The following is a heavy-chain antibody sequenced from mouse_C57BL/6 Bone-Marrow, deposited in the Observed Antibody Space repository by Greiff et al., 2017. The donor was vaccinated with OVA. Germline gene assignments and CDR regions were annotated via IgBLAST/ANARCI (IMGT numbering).Heavy chain of an antibody. V-gene: IGHV10-1*01. CDR2: IRSKSNNYAT. Sequence: EVMLVESGGGLVQPKGSLKLSCAASGFSFNTYAMNWVRQAPGKGLEWVARIRSKSNNYATYYADSVKDRFTISRDDSERMLYLQMNNLKTEDTAMYYCVRHGYYAMDYWGQGTSVTVSS. CDR1: GFSFNTYA. CDR3: VRHGYYAMDY. J-gene: IGHJ4*01.